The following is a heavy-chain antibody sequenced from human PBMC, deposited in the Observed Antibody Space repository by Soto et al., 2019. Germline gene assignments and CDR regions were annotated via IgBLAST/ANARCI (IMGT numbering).Heavy chain of an antibody. CDR1: GFTFSSYG. CDR2: IWYDGSNK. Sequence: GGSLRLSCAASGFTFSSYGMHWVRQAPGKGLEWVAVIWYDGSNKYYADSVKGRFTISRDNSKNTLYLQMNSLRAEDTAVYYCARDTIGGSGWTFDYRGQGTLVTVSS. D-gene: IGHD6-19*01. V-gene: IGHV3-33*01. J-gene: IGHJ4*02. CDR3: ARDTIGGSGWTFDY.